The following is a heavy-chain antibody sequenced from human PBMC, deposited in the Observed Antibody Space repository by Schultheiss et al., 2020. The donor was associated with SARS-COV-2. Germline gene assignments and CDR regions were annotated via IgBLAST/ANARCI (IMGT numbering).Heavy chain of an antibody. D-gene: IGHD2-15*01. CDR2: IYSGGST. V-gene: IGHV3-53*01. CDR1: GFTFSSYD. CDR3: TGGYCSGGSCY. Sequence: GGSLRLSCAASGFTFSSYDMHWVRQAPGKGLEWVSVIYSGGSTYYADSVKGRFTISRDNSKNTLYLQMNSLRAEDTAVYYCTGGYCSGGSCYWGQGTLVTVSS. J-gene: IGHJ4*02.